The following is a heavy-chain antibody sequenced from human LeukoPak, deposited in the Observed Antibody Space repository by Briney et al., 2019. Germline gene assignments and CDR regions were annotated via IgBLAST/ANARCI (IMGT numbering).Heavy chain of an antibody. CDR2: INQDGNEK. Sequence: GGPLRLSCAASGFTFSTYWMSWVRQAPGKGLEWVANINQDGNEKYYVDSVKGRFTISRDNAKNSLYLQMNSLRAEDTAVYYCARSGGPGTVDYWGQGALVSVSS. CDR1: GFTFSTYW. CDR3: ARSGGPGTVDY. V-gene: IGHV3-7*01. J-gene: IGHJ4*02. D-gene: IGHD6-13*01.